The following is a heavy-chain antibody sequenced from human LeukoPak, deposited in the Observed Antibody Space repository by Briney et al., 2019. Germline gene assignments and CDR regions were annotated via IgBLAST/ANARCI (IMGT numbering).Heavy chain of an antibody. V-gene: IGHV3-53*01. Sequence: GGSLRLSCAASGFTVSSNYMSWVRQAPGKGLEWVSVIYSGGSTYYADSVKGRFTISRDNSKNTLYLQMNSLRAEDTAVYYCARVCNPGSSGCPGDYWGQGTLVTVSS. J-gene: IGHJ4*02. CDR1: GFTVSSNY. CDR3: ARVCNPGSSGCPGDY. D-gene: IGHD6-19*01. CDR2: IYSGGST.